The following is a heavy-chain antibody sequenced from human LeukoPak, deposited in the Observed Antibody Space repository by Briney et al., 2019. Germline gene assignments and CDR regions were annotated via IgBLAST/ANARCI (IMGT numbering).Heavy chain of an antibody. D-gene: IGHD3-3*01. V-gene: IGHV1-24*01. CDR1: GYTLTELS. J-gene: IGHJ4*02. CDR2: FDPEDGET. CDR3: ATVSRVEWLPTAYYFDY. Sequence: ASVKVSCKVSGYTLTELSMHWVRQAPGKGLEWMGGFDPEDGETIYAQKFQGRVTMTEDTSTDTAYMELSSLRSEDTAVYYCATVSRVEWLPTAYYFDYWGQGTLVTVSS.